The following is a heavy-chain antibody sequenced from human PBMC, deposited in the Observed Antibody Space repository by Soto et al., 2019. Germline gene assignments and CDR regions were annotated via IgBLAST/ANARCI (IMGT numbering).Heavy chain of an antibody. Sequence: GQELEWMGGIIPIFGTANYAQKFQGRVTITADESTSTAYMELSSLRSEDTAVYYCARAEQLVTQNWFDPWGQGTLVTVSS. CDR3: ARAEQLVTQNWFDP. D-gene: IGHD6-6*01. J-gene: IGHJ5*02. CDR2: IIPIFGTA. V-gene: IGHV1-69*01.